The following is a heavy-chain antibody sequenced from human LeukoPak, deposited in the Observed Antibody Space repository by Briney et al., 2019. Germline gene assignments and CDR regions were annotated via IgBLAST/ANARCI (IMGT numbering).Heavy chain of an antibody. D-gene: IGHD1-26*01. J-gene: IGHJ5*02. V-gene: IGHV1-18*01. CDR3: ARDKRPSAREVWFDP. CDR1: GYTFTNYN. Sequence: GASVKVSCKASGYTFTNYNLNWLRQAPRQSPEWMGWISTITGRPKYAQKFQGRLTMTTDSSTSSTYMELRSLTSDDTAVYFCARDKRPSAREVWFDPWGQGTLVTVSS. CDR2: ISTITGRP.